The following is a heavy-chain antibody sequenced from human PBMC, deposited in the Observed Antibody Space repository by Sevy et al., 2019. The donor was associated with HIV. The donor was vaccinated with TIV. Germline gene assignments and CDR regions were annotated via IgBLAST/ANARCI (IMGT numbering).Heavy chain of an antibody. CDR3: ARGRKTTEEWLEELDYYYGLDV. V-gene: IGHV3-30*02. J-gene: IGHJ6*02. CDR1: GFSLTTSD. CDR2: VRNDGSNK. Sequence: GGSLRLSCAASGFSLTTSDMHWVRQAPGKGLEWVAYVRNDGSNKYYADSVRDRFTISRDSPKNTLYLQMNSLRDEDTAISYCARGRKTTEEWLEELDYYYGLDVWGQGTTVTVSS. D-gene: IGHD2-8*01.